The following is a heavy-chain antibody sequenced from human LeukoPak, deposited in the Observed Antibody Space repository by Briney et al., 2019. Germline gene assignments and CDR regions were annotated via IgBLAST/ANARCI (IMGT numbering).Heavy chain of an antibody. CDR3: AREDASSWDY. CDR2: ISSSGSSI. V-gene: IGHV3-21*01. J-gene: IGHJ4*02. Sequence: GGSLRLSCAASGFTFSIYSMDWVRQAPGKGLEWVSSISSSGSSIYYADSLKGRFTISRDNAKNSLYLQMNSLRAEDTAVYYCAREDASSWDYWGQGILVTVSS. CDR1: GFTFSIYS. D-gene: IGHD6-13*01.